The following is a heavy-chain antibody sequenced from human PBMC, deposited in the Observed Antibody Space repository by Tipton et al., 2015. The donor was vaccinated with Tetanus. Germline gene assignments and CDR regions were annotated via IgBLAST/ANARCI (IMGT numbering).Heavy chain of an antibody. CDR1: DGSFNAYY. J-gene: IGHJ4*02. CDR3: ARANNEFPKKGPFDS. V-gene: IGHV4-34*01. D-gene: IGHD1-1*01. Sequence: GLVKPSETLSLTCGVSDGSFNAYYWSWIRQTPGKGLEWIGEVNQSGSTKYNPSFNSRAAISVDTSKNQFSLRLTSVTAADTAVYYCARANNEFPKKGPFDSWGQGSLVIVSS. CDR2: VNQSGST.